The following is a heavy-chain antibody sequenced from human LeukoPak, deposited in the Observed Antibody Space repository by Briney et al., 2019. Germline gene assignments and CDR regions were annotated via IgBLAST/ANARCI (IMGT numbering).Heavy chain of an antibody. CDR1: GFTFSTYA. CDR2: ISGSGGST. V-gene: IGHV3-23*01. Sequence: GGSLRLSCVASGFTFSTYAMSWVRQAPGKGLEWVSAISGSGGSTYHADSVKGRFTISRDNSKNTLYLQMNSLRAEDTAVYYCAKDRGTMIVVTDYWGQGTLVTVSS. J-gene: IGHJ4*02. D-gene: IGHD3-22*01. CDR3: AKDRGTMIVVTDY.